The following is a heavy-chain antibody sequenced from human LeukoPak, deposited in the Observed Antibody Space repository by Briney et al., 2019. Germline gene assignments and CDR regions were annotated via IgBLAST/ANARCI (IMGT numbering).Heavy chain of an antibody. CDR2: ISGSGGST. V-gene: IGHV3-23*01. CDR1: GFTFSSYA. CDR3: AKDPLTQAPDYDFWSGS. D-gene: IGHD3-3*01. Sequence: GGSLRLSCAASGFTFSSYAMSWVRQAPGKGLEWVSAISGSGGSTYYADFVKGRFTISRDNSKNTLYLQMNSLRAEDTAVYYCAKDPLTQAPDYDFWSGSWGQGTLVTVSS. J-gene: IGHJ5*02.